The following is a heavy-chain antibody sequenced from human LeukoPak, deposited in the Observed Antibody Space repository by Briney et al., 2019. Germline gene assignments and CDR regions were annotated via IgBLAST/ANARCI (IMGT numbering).Heavy chain of an antibody. CDR3: ARRESSSWYRGGFDP. V-gene: IGHV4-34*01. CDR1: GGSFSGYY. D-gene: IGHD6-13*01. J-gene: IGHJ5*02. CDR2: INHSGST. Sequence: RTSETLSLTCAVYGGSFSGYYWSWIRQPPGKGLEWIGEINHSGSTNYNPSLKSRVTISVDTSKNQFSLKLSSVTAADTAVYYCARRESSSWYRGGFDPWGQGTLVTVSS.